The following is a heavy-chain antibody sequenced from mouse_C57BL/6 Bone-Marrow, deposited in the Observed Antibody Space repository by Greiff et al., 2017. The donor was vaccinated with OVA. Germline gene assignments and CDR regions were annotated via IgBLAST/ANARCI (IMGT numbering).Heavy chain of an antibody. CDR3: TAITTEEREY. V-gene: IGHV14-4*01. CDR2: IDPENGDT. Sequence: VQLQQSGAELVRPGASVKLSCTASGFNIKDDYMHWVKQRPEQGLEWIGWIDPENGDTEYASKFQGKATITADKSSNTVYLQISSLTSEDAADKYCTAITTEEREYWGQGTSVTVSS. CDR1: GFNIKDDY. J-gene: IGHJ4*01. D-gene: IGHD1-1*01.